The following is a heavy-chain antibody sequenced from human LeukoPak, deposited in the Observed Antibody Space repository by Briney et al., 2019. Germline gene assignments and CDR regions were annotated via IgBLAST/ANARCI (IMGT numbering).Heavy chain of an antibody. Sequence: GASVKVSCKASGYTFTSYGISWVRQAPGQGLEWMGWISAYNGNTNYAQKLQGRVTMTTDTSTSTAYMELRSLRSDDTAVYYCATSRILGELSLYYFDYWGQGTLVTVSS. D-gene: IGHD3-16*02. V-gene: IGHV1-18*01. CDR1: GYTFTSYG. CDR2: ISAYNGNT. CDR3: ATSRILGELSLYYFDY. J-gene: IGHJ4*02.